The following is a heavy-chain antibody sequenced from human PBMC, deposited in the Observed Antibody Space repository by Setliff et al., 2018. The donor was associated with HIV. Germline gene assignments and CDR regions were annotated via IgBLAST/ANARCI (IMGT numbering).Heavy chain of an antibody. Sequence: GGSLRLSCAASGFTFSRHAMTWVRQAPGKGLVWVSSISGSAISTYYVDSVKGRFTISRDNSKNTLYLQMNSLRVEDTAVYYCAKSPHYLDRNGYLDYWGQGSLVTVSS. CDR3: AKSPHYLDRNGYLDY. J-gene: IGHJ4*02. D-gene: IGHD3-22*01. V-gene: IGHV3-23*01. CDR2: ISGSAIST. CDR1: GFTFSRHA.